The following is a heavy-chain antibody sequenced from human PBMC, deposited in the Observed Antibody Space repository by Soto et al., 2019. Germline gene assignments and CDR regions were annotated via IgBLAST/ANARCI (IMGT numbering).Heavy chain of an antibody. CDR3: AKSVIGRLAAAAPYYYYYYGMDV. CDR1: GFTLSSYG. CDR2: ISYDGSNK. Sequence: QHGGSLRLSCAASGFTLSSYGMPWVCQAPGKGLEWEAVISYDGSNKYYADSVKGRFTISRDNSKNTLYLQMNSLRAEDTAVYYCAKSVIGRLAAAAPYYYYYYGMDVWGQGTTVTVSS. D-gene: IGHD6-13*01. V-gene: IGHV3-30*18. J-gene: IGHJ6*02.